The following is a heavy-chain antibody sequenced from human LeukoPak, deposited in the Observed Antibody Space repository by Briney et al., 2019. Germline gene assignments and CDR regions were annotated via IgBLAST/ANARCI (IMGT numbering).Heavy chain of an antibody. CDR1: GFTFSSYW. Sequence: GGSLRLSCAASGFTFSSYWMSWVRQAPGKGLEWVANIKQDESEKYYVDSVKGRFTISRDNAKNSLYLQMNSLRAEDTAVYYCARVRYCGGDCLNYFDYWGQGTLVTVSS. CDR3: ARVRYCGGDCLNYFDY. J-gene: IGHJ4*02. D-gene: IGHD2-21*02. CDR2: IKQDESEK. V-gene: IGHV3-7*01.